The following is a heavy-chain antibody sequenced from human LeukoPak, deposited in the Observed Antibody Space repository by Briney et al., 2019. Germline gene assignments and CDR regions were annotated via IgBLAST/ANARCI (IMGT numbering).Heavy chain of an antibody. CDR3: ARVLMVYRDAFDI. J-gene: IGHJ3*02. CDR2: IYYSGST. CDR1: GGSFSGYY. D-gene: IGHD2-8*01. Sequence: PSETLSLTCAVYGGSFSGYYWSWIRQHPGKGLEWIGYIYYSGSTYYNPSLKSRVTISVDTSKNQFSLKLSSVTAADTAVYYCARVLMVYRDAFDIWGQGTMVTVSS. V-gene: IGHV4-31*11.